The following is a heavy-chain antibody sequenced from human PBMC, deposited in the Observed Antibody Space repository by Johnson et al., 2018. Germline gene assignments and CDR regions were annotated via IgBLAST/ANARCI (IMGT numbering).Heavy chain of an antibody. CDR3: AKGFDSYGYGDAFDI. J-gene: IGHJ3*02. D-gene: IGHD5-18*01. CDR2: ISHDGGNE. CDR1: GFTFSNYG. V-gene: IGHV3-30*18. Sequence: QVQLVQSGGGVVQPGRSLRLSCAASGFTFSNYGMHWVRQGPGKGLEWVAVISHDGGNEYYAYSVKGRFTISSDNSKTTLYLQMNSRTAEDTGIYYCAKGFDSYGYGDAFDIWGQGTMVTVSS.